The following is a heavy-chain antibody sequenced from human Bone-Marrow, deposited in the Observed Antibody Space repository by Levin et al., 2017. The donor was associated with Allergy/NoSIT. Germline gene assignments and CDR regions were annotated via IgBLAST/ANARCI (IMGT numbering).Heavy chain of an antibody. D-gene: IGHD5-24*01. CDR3: ARDQEVGGATTMHDAFDI. CDR2: IWFDGSNK. Sequence: GGSLRLSCAASGFNFNTYGMHWVRQAPGKGLQWVAFIWFDGSNKHYADSVQGRFFISRDNAKNILYLNMNRLRAGDTAVYYCARDQEVGGATTMHDAFDIWGQGTMVTVSS. V-gene: IGHV3-33*01. J-gene: IGHJ3*02. CDR1: GFNFNTYG.